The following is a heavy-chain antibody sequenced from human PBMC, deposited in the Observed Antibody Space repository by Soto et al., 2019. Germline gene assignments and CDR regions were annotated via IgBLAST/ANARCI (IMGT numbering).Heavy chain of an antibody. D-gene: IGHD2-15*01. CDR1: DGTISSGDDD. CDR2: IYYSGST. Sequence: PSETLPLTCTVSDGTISSGDDDWSWIRQPPGKGREWIGYIYYSGSTYYNPSLKSRVAISVDRSNNQLSLKLSSVTAADTAVYYCASVYCSGGSCFWFDYWGQGTLVTVS. V-gene: IGHV4-30-4*01. J-gene: IGHJ5*01. CDR3: ASVYCSGGSCFWFDY.